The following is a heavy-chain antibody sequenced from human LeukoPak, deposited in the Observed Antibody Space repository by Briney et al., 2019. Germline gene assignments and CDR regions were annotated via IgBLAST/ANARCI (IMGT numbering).Heavy chain of an antibody. V-gene: IGHV5-10-1*01. D-gene: IGHD3-10*01. Sequence: GESLKISCKGSGYSFTSYWISWVRQMPGKGLEWMGRIDPSDSYTNYSPSFQGHVTISADKSISTAYLQWSSLKASDTAMYYCARHPPTGLLWSGEPPSWFDPWGQGTLVTVSS. CDR3: ARHPPTGLLWSGEPPSWFDP. J-gene: IGHJ5*02. CDR1: GYSFTSYW. CDR2: IDPSDSYT.